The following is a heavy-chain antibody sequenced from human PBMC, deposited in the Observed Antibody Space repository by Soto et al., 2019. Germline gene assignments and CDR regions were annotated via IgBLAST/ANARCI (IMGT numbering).Heavy chain of an antibody. CDR2: IYYSGST. D-gene: IGHD2-2*01. CDR3: ARDIAEYCSSTSCYRYNWFDP. J-gene: IGHJ5*02. Sequence: QVQLQESGPGLVKPSQTLSLTCTVSGGSISSGDYYWSWIRQPPGKGLEWIGYIYYSGSTYYNPSLQSRVTISVDTSKNQFSRKLSSVTAADTAVYYCARDIAEYCSSTSCYRYNWFDPWGQGTLVTVSS. CDR1: GGSISSGDYY. V-gene: IGHV4-30-4*01.